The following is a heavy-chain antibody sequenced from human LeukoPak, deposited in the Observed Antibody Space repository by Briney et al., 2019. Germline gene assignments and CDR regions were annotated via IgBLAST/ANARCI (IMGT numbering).Heavy chain of an antibody. D-gene: IGHD2-15*01. CDR1: GFTFSSYA. J-gene: IGHJ4*02. V-gene: IGHV3-23*01. Sequence: GGSLRLPCAASGFTFSSYAMSWVRQAPGKGLEWVSAISGSGGSTYYADSVKGRFTISRDNSKNTLYLQMNSLRAEDTAVYYCAKGYCRGGSCYNFDYWGQGTLVTVSS. CDR3: AKGYCRGGSCYNFDY. CDR2: ISGSGGST.